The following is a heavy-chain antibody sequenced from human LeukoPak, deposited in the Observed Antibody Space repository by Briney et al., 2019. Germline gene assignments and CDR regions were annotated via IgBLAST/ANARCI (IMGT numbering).Heavy chain of an antibody. V-gene: IGHV4-59*01. Sequence: SETLSLACTVSGGSISSYYWSWVRQPPGAVLEWIANMHSSGSTYYNPSLKSRVTISMDTSKNQFSLRLSSVTTADTAVYYCASSLTTVITGLSFWGQGTPVTVSS. CDR1: GGSISSYY. J-gene: IGHJ4*02. D-gene: IGHD4-17*01. CDR3: ASSLTTVITGLSF. CDR2: MHSSGST.